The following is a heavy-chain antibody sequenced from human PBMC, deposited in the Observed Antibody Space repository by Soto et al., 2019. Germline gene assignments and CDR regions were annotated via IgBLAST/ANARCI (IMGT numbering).Heavy chain of an antibody. CDR2: ISASGGTT. CDR3: ARARIQTSVTTRIDY. J-gene: IGHJ4*02. Sequence: DVQLLESGGGLVQPGGSLRLSCAASGFTFGSYAMNWVRQSPGKGLEWVSTISASGGTTYYADSVKGRFTISRDNSKNTLYLHMNSLRGEDTAVYYCARARIQTSVTTRIDYWGQGTLVPVSS. V-gene: IGHV3-23*01. CDR1: GFTFGSYA. D-gene: IGHD4-17*01.